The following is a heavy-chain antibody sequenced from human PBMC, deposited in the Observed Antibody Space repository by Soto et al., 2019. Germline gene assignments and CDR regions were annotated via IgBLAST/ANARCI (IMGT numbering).Heavy chain of an antibody. CDR2: IYWDDDK. J-gene: IGHJ4*02. D-gene: IGHD3-3*01. CDR1: GFSLSTSGVG. V-gene: IGHV2-5*02. Sequence: QITLKESGPTLVKPTQTLTLTCTFSGFSLSTSGVGVGWIRQPPGKALEWLALIYWDDDKRYSPSLKSRLTITTDTSKNQVVLTMTNMDPVDTATYYCAHKVNPLRFLEWGFDYWGQGTLVTVSS. CDR3: AHKVNPLRFLEWGFDY.